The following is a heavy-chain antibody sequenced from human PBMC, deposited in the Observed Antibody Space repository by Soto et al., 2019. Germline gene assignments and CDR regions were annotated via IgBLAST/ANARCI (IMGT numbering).Heavy chain of an antibody. V-gene: IGHV4-39*02. CDR3: ARLDTSQDDEY. CDR1: GGSISGSRYR. J-gene: IGHJ4*02. D-gene: IGHD1-1*01. Sequence: QLQLQESGPGLVKPSETLSLTCTVSGGSISGSRYRWGWIRQPPGKGLEWIGNIDYRGSADYNPSLKSRVTISGDTSNSHFSLKLNSVTADATAVYYCARLDTSQDDEYWGQGTLVTVSS. CDR2: IDYRGSA.